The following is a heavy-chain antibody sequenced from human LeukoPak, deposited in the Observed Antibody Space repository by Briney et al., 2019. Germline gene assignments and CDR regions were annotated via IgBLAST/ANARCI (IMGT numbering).Heavy chain of an antibody. CDR1: GYTFTGYY. J-gene: IGHJ3*02. Sequence: ASVKVSCKASGYTFTGYYMHWVRQAPGQGLEWMGWINPNSGGTNYAQKFQGRVTMTRDTSISTAYMELSSLRSEDTAVYYCARDTKDPRYCSSTSCLRHDAFDIWGQGTMVTVSS. CDR2: INPNSGGT. D-gene: IGHD2-2*01. V-gene: IGHV1-2*02. CDR3: ARDTKDPRYCSSTSCLRHDAFDI.